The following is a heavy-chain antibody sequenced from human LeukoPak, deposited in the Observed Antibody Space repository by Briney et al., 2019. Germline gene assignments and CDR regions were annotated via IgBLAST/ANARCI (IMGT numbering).Heavy chain of an antibody. J-gene: IGHJ6*02. V-gene: IGHV3-7*03. D-gene: IGHD3-16*01. CDR2: IKHNGNVN. Sequence: GGSLRLSCAASGFTFSSYWMNWARQAPGKGLEWVASIKHNGNVNYYVDSVKGRFTISRDNAKNSLYLQMSNLRGEDTAVYFCAMGGGLAVGGQGATVTVSS. CDR3: AMGGGLAV. CDR1: GFTFSSYW.